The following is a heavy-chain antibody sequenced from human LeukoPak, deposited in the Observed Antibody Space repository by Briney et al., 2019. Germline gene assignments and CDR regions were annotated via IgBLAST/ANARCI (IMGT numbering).Heavy chain of an antibody. Sequence: SETLSLTCAVYGGSFSGYYWSWIRQPPGKGLEWIGEINHSGSTNYNPSLKSRVTIPVDTSKNQFSLKLSSVTAADTAVYYCARGPPYSSSWYIYWGQGTLVTVSS. D-gene: IGHD6-13*01. V-gene: IGHV4-34*01. CDR3: ARGPPYSSSWYIY. CDR1: GGSFSGYY. J-gene: IGHJ4*02. CDR2: INHSGST.